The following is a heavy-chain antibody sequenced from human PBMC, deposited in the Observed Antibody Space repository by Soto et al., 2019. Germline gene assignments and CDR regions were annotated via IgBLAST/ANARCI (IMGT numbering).Heavy chain of an antibody. J-gene: IGHJ6*02. CDR2: INSDGSST. D-gene: IGHD5-18*01. CDR1: GFTFSNYL. Sequence: EVQLVESGGGLVQPGGSLRLSCAASGFTFSNYLMHWVRQVPGKGLVWVSQINSDGSSTRYADSVKGRFTISRDNAKNTLFLQMDSLRAEDTAVYYCARVGVDTSMVDGGYYYYGLDVWGQGTTVTVSS. V-gene: IGHV3-74*01. CDR3: ARVGVDTSMVDGGYYYYGLDV.